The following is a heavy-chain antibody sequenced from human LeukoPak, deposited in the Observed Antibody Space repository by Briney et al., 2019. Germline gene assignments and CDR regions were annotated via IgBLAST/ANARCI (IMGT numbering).Heavy chain of an antibody. J-gene: IGHJ4*02. CDR3: ARSLTFGGVIVIGFDY. Sequence: GESLKISCKGSGYSFTSYWIGWVRQMPGKGLEWTGIIYPGDSDTRYSPSFQGQVTISADKSISTAYLQWSSLKASDTAMYYCARSLTFGGVIVIGFDYWGQGTLVTVSS. V-gene: IGHV5-51*01. D-gene: IGHD3-16*02. CDR2: IYPGDSDT. CDR1: GYSFTSYW.